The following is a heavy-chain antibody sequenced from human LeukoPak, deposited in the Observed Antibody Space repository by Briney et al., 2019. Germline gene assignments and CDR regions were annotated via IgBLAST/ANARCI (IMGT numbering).Heavy chain of an antibody. J-gene: IGHJ6*03. V-gene: IGHV5-51*01. Sequence: GASLKISCKGSGCSFTSYWIGWVRQMPGKGLEWMGIIYPGDSDTRYSPSFQGQVTISADKSISTSYLQWSSLKASDTAMYYCARPRIAAAGNVYYMDVWGKGTTVTVSS. CDR1: GCSFTSYW. CDR2: IYPGDSDT. D-gene: IGHD6-13*01. CDR3: ARPRIAAAGNVYYMDV.